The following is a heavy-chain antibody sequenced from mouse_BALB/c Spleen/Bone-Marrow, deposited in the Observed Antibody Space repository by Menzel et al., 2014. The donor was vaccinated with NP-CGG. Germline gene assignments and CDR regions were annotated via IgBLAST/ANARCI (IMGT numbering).Heavy chain of an antibody. CDR1: GFAFSNYD. D-gene: IGHD4-1*01. CDR3: ARHGTGSWFAY. CDR2: ISSGGGST. J-gene: IGHJ3*01. Sequence: EVKLMESGGGLVKPGGSLKLSCAASGFAFSNYDMSWVRQTPEKRLEWVAYISSGGGSTYYPDTMKGRFTISRDNAKDTLYLQMSSLKSEDTAMYYCARHGTGSWFAYWGQGTLLTVSA. V-gene: IGHV5-12-1*01.